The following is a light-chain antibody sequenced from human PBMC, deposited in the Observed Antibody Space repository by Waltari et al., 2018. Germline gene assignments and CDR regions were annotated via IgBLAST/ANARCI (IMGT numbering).Light chain of an antibody. V-gene: IGKV3-20*01. Sequence: EVVLTQSPGTLSLSPVDRATLSCSASQSFSSTYLALYQQKPGQAPRLLIYGTSNRATGIPDRSSGSVSATDFTLTNSSLEPDDFAVYYCRRNGSSPPRTFGQGTTVEI. CDR2: GTS. CDR1: QSFSSTY. CDR3: RRNGSSPPRT. J-gene: IGKJ1*01.